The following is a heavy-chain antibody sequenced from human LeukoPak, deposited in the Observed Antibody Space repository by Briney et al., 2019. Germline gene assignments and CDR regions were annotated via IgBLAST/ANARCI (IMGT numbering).Heavy chain of an antibody. Sequence: PSETLSLTCTVSGGSISSYYWGWIRQPPGKGLEWIGTIYYSGSTYYNPSLKSRVTISVDTSKNQFSLKLSSVTAADTAVYYCARRPPHSHPFDYWGQGTLVTVSS. CDR2: IYYSGST. CDR3: ARRPPHSHPFDY. V-gene: IGHV4-39*01. D-gene: IGHD4-11*01. J-gene: IGHJ4*02. CDR1: GGSISSYY.